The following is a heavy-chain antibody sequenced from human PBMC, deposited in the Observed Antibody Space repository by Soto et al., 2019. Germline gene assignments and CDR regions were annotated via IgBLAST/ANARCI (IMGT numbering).Heavy chain of an antibody. CDR2: VYYNGAT. V-gene: IGHV4-59*01. CDR3: ATESIVVVAATRRDYFDF. D-gene: IGHD2-15*01. CDR1: GGSINTYY. J-gene: IGHJ4*02. Sequence: SDTLSLTCTFSGGSINTYYWSWVRQPPGKGLEWIGYVYYNGATNYNPSLKSRVTISVDTSKNQFFLKLSSVTAADTAVYYCATESIVVVAATRRDYFDFWGPGTLVTVSS.